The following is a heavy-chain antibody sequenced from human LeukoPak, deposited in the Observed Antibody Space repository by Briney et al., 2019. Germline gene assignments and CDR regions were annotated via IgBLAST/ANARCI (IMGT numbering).Heavy chain of an antibody. J-gene: IGHJ4*02. CDR3: AKGVAAAGTPD. CDR2: IDYTGST. Sequence: EWIGYIDYTGSTSYNPSLKSRVTISLDTSKNQFSLKLSSVAAADTAVYYCAKGVAAAGTPDWGQGTLVTVSS. V-gene: IGHV4-59*09. D-gene: IGHD6-13*01.